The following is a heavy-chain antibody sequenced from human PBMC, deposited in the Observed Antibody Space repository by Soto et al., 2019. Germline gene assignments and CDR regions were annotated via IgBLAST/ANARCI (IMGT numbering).Heavy chain of an antibody. J-gene: IGHJ4*02. CDR2: INWDSGDI. Sequence: SLRLSCVVSGISFDDYAMHWVRQVPGKGLEWVSGINWDSGDIGYADSVKGRFTISRDNAKNSLYLQTNSLKTEDTALYYCAKDTAPGFYDANGHLDYWGQGTPVTVSS. V-gene: IGHV3-9*01. CDR3: AKDTAPGFYDANGHLDY. CDR1: GISFDDYA. D-gene: IGHD2-8*01.